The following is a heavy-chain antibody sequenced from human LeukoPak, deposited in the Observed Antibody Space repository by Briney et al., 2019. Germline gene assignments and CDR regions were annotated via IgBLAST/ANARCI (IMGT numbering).Heavy chain of an antibody. CDR2: IIPIFGTA. CDR1: GGTFSSYA. D-gene: IGHD1-26*01. V-gene: IGHV1-69*05. CDR3: ARVRRVGATLGELNY. Sequence: SVKVSCKASGGTFSSYAISWVRQAPGQGLEWMGGIIPIFGTANYAQKFQGRVTITTDESTSTAYMELSSLRSEDTAVYYCARVRRVGATLGELNYWGQGTLVTVSS. J-gene: IGHJ4*02.